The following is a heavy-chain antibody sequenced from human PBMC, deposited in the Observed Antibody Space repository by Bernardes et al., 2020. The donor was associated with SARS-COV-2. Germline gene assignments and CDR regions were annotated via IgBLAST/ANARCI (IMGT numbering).Heavy chain of an antibody. J-gene: IGHJ4*02. D-gene: IGHD1-1*01. CDR2: VYDSGNT. CDR1: GGSVSFNY. V-gene: IGHV4-59*02. CDR3: ARDPGTGEFDY. Sequence: TLSLTCTVSGGSVSFNYWSWIRQPPGKGLQWIGYVYDSGNTNYNPSLKSRVTISVDTPKNQFSLKLNSVTPADTAVYYCARDPGTGEFDYWGQGTLVTVSS.